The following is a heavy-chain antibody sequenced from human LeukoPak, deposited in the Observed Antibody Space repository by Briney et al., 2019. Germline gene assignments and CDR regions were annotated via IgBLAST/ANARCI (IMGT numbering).Heavy chain of an antibody. D-gene: IGHD3-3*01. CDR1: GGSFSGYY. J-gene: IGHJ6*02. CDR3: ARVELPSLRFLEWLPRYYYYGMDV. CDR2: INHSGST. V-gene: IGHV4-34*01. Sequence: SETLSLTCAVYGGSFSGYYWSWIRQPPGKGLEWIGEINHSGSTNYNPSLKSRVTISVDTSKNQFSLKLSSVTAADTAVYYCARVELPSLRFLEWLPRYYYYGMDVWGQGTTVTVSS.